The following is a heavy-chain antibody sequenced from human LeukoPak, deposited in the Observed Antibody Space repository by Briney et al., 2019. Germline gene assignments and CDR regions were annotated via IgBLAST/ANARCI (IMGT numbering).Heavy chain of an antibody. Sequence: PSETLSLTCTVSGGSISSSSYYWGWIRQPPGKGLEWIGSIYYSGSTYYNPSLKSRVTISVDTSKNQFSLKLSSVTAADTAVYYCARQIDSSGYFDYWGQGTLVTVSS. J-gene: IGHJ4*02. CDR1: GGSISSSSYY. V-gene: IGHV4-39*01. CDR3: ARQIDSSGYFDY. CDR2: IYYSGST. D-gene: IGHD3-22*01.